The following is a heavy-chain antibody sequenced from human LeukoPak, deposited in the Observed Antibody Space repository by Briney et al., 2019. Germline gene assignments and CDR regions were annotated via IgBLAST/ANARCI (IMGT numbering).Heavy chain of an antibody. CDR3: ARIKNYYSPIHLGPIYHLYL. CDR2: IVVGSGNT. CDR1: GFTFTSSA. Sequence: SVKVSCKASGFTFTSSAMQWVRQARGQRLEWIGWIVVGSGNTNYAQKFQERVTITRDMSTSTAYMELSSLRSEDTAVYYCARIKNYYSPIHLGPIYHLYLWGQGTPVHGSS. J-gene: IGHJ5*02. D-gene: IGHD3-10*01. V-gene: IGHV1-58*02.